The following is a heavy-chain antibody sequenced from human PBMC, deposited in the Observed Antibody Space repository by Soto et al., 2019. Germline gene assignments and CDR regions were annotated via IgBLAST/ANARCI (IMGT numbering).Heavy chain of an antibody. CDR3: ARGFSVTYYYYYYGMDV. J-gene: IGHJ6*02. D-gene: IGHD4-4*01. Sequence: SETLSLTCTVSGGSISSGGYYWSWIRQHPGKGLEWIGYIYYSGSTYYNPSLKSRVTISVDTSKNQFSLKLGSVTAADTAVYYCARGFSVTYYYYYYGMDVWGQGTTVTVSS. V-gene: IGHV4-31*03. CDR2: IYYSGST. CDR1: GGSISSGGYY.